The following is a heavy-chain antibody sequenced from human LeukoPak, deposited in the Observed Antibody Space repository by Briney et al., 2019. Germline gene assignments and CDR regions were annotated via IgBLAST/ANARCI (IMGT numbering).Heavy chain of an antibody. CDR3: ARGFDYSNYFDP. CDR1: GYTFTSYD. D-gene: IGHD4-11*01. Sequence: GASVKVSCKASGYTFTSYDINWVRQATGQGLEWMGWMNPNSGNTGYAQKFQGRVTMTRNTSMSTAYMELSSLRSEDTAVYYCARGFDYSNYFDPWGQGTLVTVSS. J-gene: IGHJ5*02. V-gene: IGHV1-8*01. CDR2: MNPNSGNT.